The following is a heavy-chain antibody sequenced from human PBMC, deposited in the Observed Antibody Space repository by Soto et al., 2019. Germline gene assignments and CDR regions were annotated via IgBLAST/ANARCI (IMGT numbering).Heavy chain of an antibody. V-gene: IGHV3-48*01. J-gene: IGHJ4*02. Sequence: EVQLVESGGGLVQPGGSLRLSCAASGFTFSSYSMNWVRQAPGKGLEWVSYISSRSSTMYYADSVKGRFTISRDNAKNSLYRQMKSVRAEDTAVYYCARGPPTMIGVLIPGYCDYWGQGTLVAASS. D-gene: IGHD3-22*01. CDR3: ARGPPTMIGVLIPGYCDY. CDR1: GFTFSSYS. CDR2: ISSRSSTM.